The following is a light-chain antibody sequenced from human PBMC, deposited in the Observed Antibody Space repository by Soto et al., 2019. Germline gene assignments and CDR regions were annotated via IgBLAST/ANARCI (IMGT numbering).Light chain of an antibody. Sequence: EIVLTQSPATLSLSPGERAILSCRASQSVSTYFAWYQQKPGQAPRLLIFDASNRATGIPARFSGSGSGTDFTLTISSLEPEDFAVYYCQQRGDCPATFGPGTKVDIK. J-gene: IGKJ3*01. CDR2: DAS. CDR3: QQRGDCPAT. V-gene: IGKV3-11*01. CDR1: QSVSTY.